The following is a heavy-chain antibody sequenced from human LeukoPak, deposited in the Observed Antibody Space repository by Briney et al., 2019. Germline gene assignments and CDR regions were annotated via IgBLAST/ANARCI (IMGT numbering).Heavy chain of an antibody. V-gene: IGHV3-30*01. Sequence: DPGGSLRLSCAASGFTFSSYAMHWVRQAPGKGLEWVAVISYDGSNKYYADSVKGRFTISRDNSKNTLYLQMNSLRAEDTAVYYCARHKVEAGWFDPWGQGTLVTVSS. CDR3: ARHKVEAGWFDP. D-gene: IGHD2-15*01. CDR2: ISYDGSNK. J-gene: IGHJ5*02. CDR1: GFTFSSYA.